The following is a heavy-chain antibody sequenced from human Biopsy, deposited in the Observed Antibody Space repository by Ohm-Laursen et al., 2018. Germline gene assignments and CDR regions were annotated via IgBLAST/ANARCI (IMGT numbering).Heavy chain of an antibody. D-gene: IGHD1-26*01. CDR1: GGTFSNYG. J-gene: IGHJ4*02. CDR3: ARGPHSGSHSCFDY. CDR2: IIPMFGTA. V-gene: IGHV1-69*01. Sequence: SSVKVSCKAPGGTFSNYGVNWVRQAPGQGLEWMGGIIPMFGTANYAQMFQGRVTISADESTSTSYMELSSLTTEDTAIYYCARGPHSGSHSCFDYWGRGTLVTVSS.